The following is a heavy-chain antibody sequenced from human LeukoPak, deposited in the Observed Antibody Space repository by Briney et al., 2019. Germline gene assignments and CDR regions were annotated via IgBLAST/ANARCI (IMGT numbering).Heavy chain of an antibody. CDR3: ARGQYSFDY. V-gene: IGHV3-48*03. CDR1: GFTFSTYE. J-gene: IGHJ4*02. Sequence: GGSLRLSCAASGFTFSTYEMNWVRQAPGKGLEWVSYVSSSVSIIHYADSVKGRFTIYRDNAKNSLYLQMNSLRAEDTAVYYCARGQYSFDYWGQGTLVTVSS. D-gene: IGHD2/OR15-2a*01. CDR2: VSSSVSII.